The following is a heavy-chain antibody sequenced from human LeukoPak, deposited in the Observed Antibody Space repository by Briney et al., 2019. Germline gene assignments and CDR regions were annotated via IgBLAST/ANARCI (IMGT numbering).Heavy chain of an antibody. CDR1: RYSISSGYY. D-gene: IGHD2-15*01. Sequence: SETLSLTCTVSRYSISSGYYWGWIRQPPGKGLEWIGSTYHTGGTYYNPSLKSRVTISVDTSKNQFSLKLSSVAAADTAVYYCARVRSTLLYYFDYWGQGTLVTVSS. CDR2: TYHTGGT. J-gene: IGHJ4*02. V-gene: IGHV4-38-2*02. CDR3: ARVRSTLLYYFDY.